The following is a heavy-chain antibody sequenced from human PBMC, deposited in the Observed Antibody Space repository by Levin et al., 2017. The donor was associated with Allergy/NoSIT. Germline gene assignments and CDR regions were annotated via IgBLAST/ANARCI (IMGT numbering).Heavy chain of an antibody. CDR2: IKQDGSEK. CDR1: GFTFSSYW. CDR3: ARDRRLGYCSSTSCSYGMDV. V-gene: IGHV3-7*01. D-gene: IGHD2-2*01. J-gene: IGHJ6*02. Sequence: PGESLKISCAASGFTFSSYWMSWVRQAPGKGLEWVANIKQDGSEKYYVDSVKGRFTISRDNAKNSLYLQMNSLRAEDTAVYYCARDRRLGYCSSTSCSYGMDVWGQGTTVTVSS.